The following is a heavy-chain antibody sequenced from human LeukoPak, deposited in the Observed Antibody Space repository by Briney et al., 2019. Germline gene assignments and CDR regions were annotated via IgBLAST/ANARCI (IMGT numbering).Heavy chain of an antibody. CDR3: ARGGLIQRHAFDI. CDR1: GFTFDDYG. CDR2: INWYGGST. Sequence: GGSLRLSCAASGFTFDDYGMSWVRQVPGKGLEWVSGINWYGGSTGNADSVKGRFTISRDNAKNSLYLQMNSLRGEDTALYYCARGGLIQRHAFDIWGQGTMVTVSS. V-gene: IGHV3-20*04. D-gene: IGHD1-1*01. J-gene: IGHJ3*02.